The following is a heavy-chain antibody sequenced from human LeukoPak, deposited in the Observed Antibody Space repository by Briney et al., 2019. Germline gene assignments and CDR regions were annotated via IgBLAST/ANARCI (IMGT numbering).Heavy chain of an antibody. J-gene: IGHJ6*02. V-gene: IGHV3-23*01. Sequence: GGSLRLSCAASGFTFSSYAMSWVRQAPGKGLEWVSAISGSGGSTYYADSVEGRFTISRDNSKNTLYLQMNSLRAEDTAVYYCARGPTPYSYYGMDVWGQGTTVTVSS. D-gene: IGHD5-18*01. CDR3: ARGPTPYSYYGMDV. CDR2: ISGSGGST. CDR1: GFTFSSYA.